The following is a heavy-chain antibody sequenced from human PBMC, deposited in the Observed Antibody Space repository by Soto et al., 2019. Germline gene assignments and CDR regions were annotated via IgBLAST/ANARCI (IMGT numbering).Heavy chain of an antibody. CDR3: AKSYSSNWYDYFDY. CDR2: ITSSGSTI. D-gene: IGHD6-13*01. CDR1: GFTFSDYY. J-gene: IGHJ4*02. V-gene: IGHV3-11*01. Sequence: LRLSCAASGFTFSDYYMSWIRQAPGKGLEWVSYITSSGSTIYYADSVKGRFSISRDNSKNTLYLQMNSLRAEDTAVYFCAKSYSSNWYDYFDYWGQGIVVTVSS.